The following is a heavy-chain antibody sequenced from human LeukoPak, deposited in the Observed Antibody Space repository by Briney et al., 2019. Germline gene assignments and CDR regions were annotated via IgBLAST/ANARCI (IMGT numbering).Heavy chain of an antibody. CDR2: ISYDGSNK. J-gene: IGHJ4*02. D-gene: IGHD3-10*01. V-gene: IGHV3-30-3*01. CDR3: AKDYYGSGSYYFDY. Sequence: GGSLRLSCAASGFTFSSYAMHWVRQAPGKGLEWVAAISYDGSNKYYADSVKGRFTISRDNSKNTLYLQMNSLRAEDTAVYYCAKDYYGSGSYYFDYWGQGTLVTVSS. CDR1: GFTFSSYA.